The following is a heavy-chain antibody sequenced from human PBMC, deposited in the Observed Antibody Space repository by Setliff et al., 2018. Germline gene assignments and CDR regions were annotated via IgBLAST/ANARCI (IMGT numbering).Heavy chain of an antibody. CDR1: GFTFSSYS. Sequence: QSGGSLRLSCAASGFTFSSYSMNWVRQAPGKGLEWVSYISSSSSSIYYADSVKGRFTISRDNAKNSLYLQMNSLRAEDTAVYYCAKNTEWLEDSYGAFDSWGQGTMVTVSS. V-gene: IGHV3-48*01. J-gene: IGHJ3*02. CDR3: AKNTEWLEDSYGAFDS. CDR2: ISSSSSSI. D-gene: IGHD6-19*01.